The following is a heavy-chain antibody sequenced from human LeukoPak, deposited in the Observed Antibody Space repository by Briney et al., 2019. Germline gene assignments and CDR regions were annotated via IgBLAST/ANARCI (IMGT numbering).Heavy chain of an antibody. D-gene: IGHD1-1*01. Sequence: GGSLRLSCAASGFSFSYYSMTWARQASGKGLEWISYIGVSGSPTYYADSVKARFTISRDDAKNSLYLQMNSLRAEDTAVYYCAGNAWKSSDSGRGRMDVWGQGTTVTVSS. CDR1: GFSFSYYS. V-gene: IGHV3-48*01. CDR3: AGNAWKSSDSGRGRMDV. J-gene: IGHJ6*02. CDR2: IGVSGSPT.